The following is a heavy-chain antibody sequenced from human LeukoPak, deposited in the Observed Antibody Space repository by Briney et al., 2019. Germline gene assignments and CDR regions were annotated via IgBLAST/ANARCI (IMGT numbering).Heavy chain of an antibody. Sequence: ASVKVSCKASGYTFTSYVINWVRQAPGQGLEWMGWISTYNGNTNYAQELQGRVTMTTNTSTTTAYMELRSLRSDDTAMYYCAREGPYGDHSDYWGQGTLVTVSS. CDR2: ISTYNGNT. V-gene: IGHV1-18*04. CDR3: AREGPYGDHSDY. CDR1: GYTFTSYV. J-gene: IGHJ4*02. D-gene: IGHD4-17*01.